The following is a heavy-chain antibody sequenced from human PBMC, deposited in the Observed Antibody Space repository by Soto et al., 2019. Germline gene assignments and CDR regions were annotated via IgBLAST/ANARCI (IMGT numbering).Heavy chain of an antibody. CDR2: ISYDGSNK. CDR3: AKDSLDIVVVPAARPSWFDP. D-gene: IGHD2-2*03. CDR1: GFTFSSYG. Sequence: GGSLRLSCAASGFTFSSYGMHWVRQAPGKGLEWVAVISYDGSNKYYADSVKGRFTISRDNSKNTLYLQMNSLRAEDTAVYYCAKDSLDIVVVPAARPSWFDPWGQGTLVTVSS. J-gene: IGHJ5*02. V-gene: IGHV3-30*18.